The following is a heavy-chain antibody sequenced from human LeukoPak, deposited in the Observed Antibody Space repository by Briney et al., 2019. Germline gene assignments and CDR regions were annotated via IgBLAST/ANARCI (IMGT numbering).Heavy chain of an antibody. J-gene: IGHJ4*02. V-gene: IGHV3-73*01. D-gene: IGHD3-22*01. CDR1: GFSLSGSA. CDR3: TRPSYDSSVSGVVY. Sequence: GGSLRLSCAASGFSLSGSAMLWVRQASGKGLEWVGRIRSKANSYATTDVASVKGRFTISRDDSKNTAYLEMSSLKTEDTAVYYCTRPSYDSSVSGVVYWGQGTLVTVSS. CDR2: IRSKANSYAT.